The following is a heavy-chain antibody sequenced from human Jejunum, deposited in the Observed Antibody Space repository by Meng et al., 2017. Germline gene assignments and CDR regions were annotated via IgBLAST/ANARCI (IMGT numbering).Heavy chain of an antibody. V-gene: IGHV1-2*06. Sequence: QVQLVQSGSEVKKPGASAKVPCKASGYTFTGYYMHWVREAPGQGLEWMGRINTYSGVPNYAQKFQGRVTMTTDTSINTAYMELSGLSSDDTALYYCASNVDCTSTSCYAYWGQGTLVTVSS. CDR2: INTYSGVP. D-gene: IGHD2-2*01. CDR3: ASNVDCTSTSCYAY. CDR1: GYTFTGYY. J-gene: IGHJ4*02.